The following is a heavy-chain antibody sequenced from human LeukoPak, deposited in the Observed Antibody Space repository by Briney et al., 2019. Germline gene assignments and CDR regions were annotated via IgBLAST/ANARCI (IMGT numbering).Heavy chain of an antibody. D-gene: IGHD2-15*01. V-gene: IGHV4-59*01. J-gene: IGHJ6*03. CDR1: GDSISYYY. CDR3: ARFPGSAEYRHYYYMDV. Sequence: SETLSLTCTVSGDSISYYYWSWIRQPPGKGLEWIGYIYYSDSTNYNPSLKSRVTVSVDTSKNQFSLKLSSVTAADTAVYYCARFPGSAEYRHYYYMDVWGKGTTVTVSS. CDR2: IYYSDST.